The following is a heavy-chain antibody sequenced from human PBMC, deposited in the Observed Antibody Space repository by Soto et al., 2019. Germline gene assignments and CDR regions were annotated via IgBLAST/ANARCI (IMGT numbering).Heavy chain of an antibody. D-gene: IGHD3-10*01. J-gene: IGHJ4*02. V-gene: IGHV1-69*02. CDR3: ATGSGRGFFDY. CDR2: ILPILGIA. CDR1: GGTFSSYT. Sequence: QVQLVQSGAEVKKPGSSVKVSCKASGGTFSSYTISWVRQAPGQGLEWMGRILPILGIANYAQKFQGRVTVTADQATSTAYMELSRLTSEDTAVYYCATGSGRGFFDYWGQGTLVTASS.